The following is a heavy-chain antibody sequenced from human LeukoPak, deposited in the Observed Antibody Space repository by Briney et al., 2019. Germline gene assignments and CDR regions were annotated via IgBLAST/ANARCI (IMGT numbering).Heavy chain of an antibody. CDR1: GYRFTSYW. V-gene: IGHV5-51*01. CDR2: IYPGDSDT. CDR3: ARHRGIQLWLYNWFDP. J-gene: IGHJ5*02. D-gene: IGHD5-18*01. Sequence: GESLKISCKGSGYRFTSYWIGWVRPMPGKGLEWMGIIYPGDSDTSYSPSFQGQVTISADKSISTAYLQWSSLKASDTAMYYCARHRGIQLWLYNWFDPWGQGTLVTVSS.